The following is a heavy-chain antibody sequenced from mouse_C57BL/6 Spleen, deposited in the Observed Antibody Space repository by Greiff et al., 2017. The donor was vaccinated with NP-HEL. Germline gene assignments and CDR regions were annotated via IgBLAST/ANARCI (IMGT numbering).Heavy chain of an antibody. CDR2: IYPGGGYT. D-gene: IGHD3-3*01. Sequence: VKLQESGAELVRPGTSVKMSCKASGYTFTNYWIGWAKQRPGHGLEWIGDIYPGGGYTNYNEKFKGKATLTADKSSSTAYMQFSSLTSEDSAIYYCARKKGTWDYFDYWGQGTTLTVSS. CDR3: ARKKGTWDYFDY. CDR1: GYTFTNYW. J-gene: IGHJ2*01. V-gene: IGHV1-63*01.